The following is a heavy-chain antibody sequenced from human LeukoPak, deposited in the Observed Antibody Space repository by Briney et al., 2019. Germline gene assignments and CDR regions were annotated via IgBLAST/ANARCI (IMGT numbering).Heavy chain of an antibody. CDR1: GFTFSSYA. Sequence: GGSLRLSCAASGFTFSSYAMSWVRQAPGKGLEWVSGIGANGETTYHADAVKGRFTISRDNSKNMLFLQMNSLGAEDTAVYYCAKEGSATVTTENWYFDLWGRGTLVTVSS. J-gene: IGHJ2*01. D-gene: IGHD4-17*01. CDR2: IGANGETT. V-gene: IGHV3-23*01. CDR3: AKEGSATVTTENWYFDL.